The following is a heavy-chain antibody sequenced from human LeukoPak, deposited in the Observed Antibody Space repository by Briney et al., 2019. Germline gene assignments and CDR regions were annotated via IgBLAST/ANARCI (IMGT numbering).Heavy chain of an antibody. CDR2: ISYDGSNK. CDR3: ARDLYEIDY. J-gene: IGHJ4*02. V-gene: IGHV3-30-3*01. Sequence: GRSLRLSCAASGFTFSSYAMHWVRQAPGKGLEWVAVISYDGSNKYYADSVKGRFTISRDNSKNTLYLQMNSLRAEDTAVYYCARDLYEIDYWGQGTLVTVSS. CDR1: GFTFSSYA. D-gene: IGHD2-8*01.